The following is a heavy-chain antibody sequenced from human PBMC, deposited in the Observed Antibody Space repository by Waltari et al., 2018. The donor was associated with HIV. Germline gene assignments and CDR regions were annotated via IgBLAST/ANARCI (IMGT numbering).Heavy chain of an antibody. CDR2: FDPEDGET. V-gene: IGHV1-24*01. D-gene: IGHD1-26*01. J-gene: IGHJ2*01. CDR1: GYTLTELS. Sequence: QVQLVQSGAEVKKPGASVKVSCKVSGYTLTELSMHWARQAPGNGLEWMGGFDPEDGETIYAQKFQGRVTMTEDTSTDTAYMELSSLRSEDTAVYYCATNTLINSGSYPYWYFDLWGRGTLVTVSS. CDR3: ATNTLINSGSYPYWYFDL.